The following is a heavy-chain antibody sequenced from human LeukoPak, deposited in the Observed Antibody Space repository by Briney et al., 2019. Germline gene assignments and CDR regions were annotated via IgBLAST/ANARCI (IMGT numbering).Heavy chain of an antibody. V-gene: IGHV1-2*02. CDR3: ARVVKAYYYDSSGYDY. D-gene: IGHD3-22*01. CDR2: INPNSGGT. CDR1: GYTFTGYY. J-gene: IGHJ4*02. Sequence: GASVKVSCKASGYTFTGYYMHWVRQAPGQGLEWMGWINPNSGGTNYAQKFQGRVTMTRDTSISTAYMELSRRRSDDTAVYYCARVVKAYYYDSSGYDYWGQGTLATVSS.